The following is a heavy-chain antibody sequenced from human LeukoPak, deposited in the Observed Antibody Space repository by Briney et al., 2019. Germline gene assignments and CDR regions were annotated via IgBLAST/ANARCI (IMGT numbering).Heavy chain of an antibody. D-gene: IGHD1-1*01. V-gene: IGHV3-48*01. J-gene: IGHJ6*02. CDR2: ISSSSSTI. CDR1: GFTFSSYS. Sequence: GGSLRLSCAASGFTFSSYSMNWVRQAPGKGLEWVSYISSSSSTIYYADSVKGRFTISRDNSKNILYLRMNSLRVEDTALYYCAKLRELVTYYYYYGLDVWGQGTTVTVSS. CDR3: AKLRELVTYYYYYGLDV.